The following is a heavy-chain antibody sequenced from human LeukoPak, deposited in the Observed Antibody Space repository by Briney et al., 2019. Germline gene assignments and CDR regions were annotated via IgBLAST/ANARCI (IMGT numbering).Heavy chain of an antibody. J-gene: IGHJ4*02. CDR1: GASVSSSH. D-gene: IGHD2/OR15-2a*01. CDR2: LSYTGKT. V-gene: IGHV4-59*02. CDR3: SEGYFEPFDH. Sequence: SETLSLTCVVSGASVSSSHWNWIRQLPGKGLEWIGCLSYTGKTDYNPSLTSRVTISLDTSKNQVSLKLRSVTAADTAVYYCSEGYFEPFDHWAQATLVTVSS.